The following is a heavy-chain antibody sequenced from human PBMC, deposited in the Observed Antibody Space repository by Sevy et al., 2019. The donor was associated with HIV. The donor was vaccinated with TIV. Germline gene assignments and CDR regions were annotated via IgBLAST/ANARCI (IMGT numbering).Heavy chain of an antibody. CDR3: ARERGYTYLFIDK. CDR1: GGASTSGDYY. V-gene: IGHV4-30-4*01. CDR2: IYHRASI. Sequence: SETLSLTCTVSGGASTSGDYYWNWIRQPPGKGLEWIGYIYHRASIFYNPSLQSRAIISQDTSKNQFSPRLSSATAAQTAVYFCARERGYTYLFIDKWGQGTPVTVSS. D-gene: IGHD5-18*01. J-gene: IGHJ4*02.